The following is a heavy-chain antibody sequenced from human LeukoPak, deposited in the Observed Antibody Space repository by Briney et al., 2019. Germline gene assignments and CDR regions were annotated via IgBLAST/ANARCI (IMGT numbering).Heavy chain of an antibody. CDR2: VRTKTHGGAP. Sequence: GGSLRLSCKGSGVTFSDCAVTWFRQTPGKGLEWVGFVRTKTHGGAPETAASVRGRFNVSRDDSAGIAYLQMTSLRTEDTAMYYCARVNFRDYRGYTWFEPWGQGIPVTVSS. D-gene: IGHD3-10*01. CDR3: ARVNFRDYRGYTWFEP. V-gene: IGHV3-49*03. CDR1: GVTFSDCA. J-gene: IGHJ5*02.